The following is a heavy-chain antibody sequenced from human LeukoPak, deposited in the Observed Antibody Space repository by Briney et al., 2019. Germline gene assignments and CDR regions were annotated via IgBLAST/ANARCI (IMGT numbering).Heavy chain of an antibody. Sequence: GGSLRLSCAASGFTVSSNYMTWVRQAPGKGLVWVSRINSDGSSTSYADSVKGRFTISRDNAKNTLYLQMNSLRAEDTAVYYCARRFGDSSGWFISYYMDVWGKGTTVTVSS. V-gene: IGHV3-74*01. CDR2: INSDGSST. D-gene: IGHD6-19*01. CDR1: GFTVSSNY. CDR3: ARRFGDSSGWFISYYMDV. J-gene: IGHJ6*03.